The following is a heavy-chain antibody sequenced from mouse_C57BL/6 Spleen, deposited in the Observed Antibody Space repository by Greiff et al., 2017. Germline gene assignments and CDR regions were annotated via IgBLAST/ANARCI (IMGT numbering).Heavy chain of an antibody. D-gene: IGHD2-1*01. CDR1: GFTFSSYG. CDR2: ISSGGSYT. V-gene: IGHV5-6*01. Sequence: EVQGVESGGDLVKPGGSLKLSCAASGFTFSSYGMSWVRQTPDKRLEWVATISSGGSYTYYPDSVKGRFTISRGNAKNTLYLQMSSLKSEDTAMYYCARGDYGTEAWFAYWGQGTLVTVSA. CDR3: ARGDYGTEAWFAY. J-gene: IGHJ3*01.